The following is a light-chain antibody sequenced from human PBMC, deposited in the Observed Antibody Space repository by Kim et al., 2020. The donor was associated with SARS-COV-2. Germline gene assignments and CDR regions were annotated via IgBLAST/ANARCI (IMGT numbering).Light chain of an antibody. J-gene: IGKJ1*01. CDR2: CTS. CDR3: QQYGSTYPWT. CDR1: QSVSSSY. V-gene: IGKV3-20*01. Sequence: PGERGTLPCRASQSVSSSYLAWYQQKPGPPPRLLIYCTSSRATGIPDRFSGSGSGTDVTLTISRREPEDFAVYYCQQYGSTYPWTFGQGTKLDIK.